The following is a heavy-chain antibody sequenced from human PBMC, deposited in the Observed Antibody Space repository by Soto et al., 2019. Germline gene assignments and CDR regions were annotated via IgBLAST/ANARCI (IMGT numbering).Heavy chain of an antibody. CDR3: ARVLRGVVNWFDP. CDR1: GDTFTNFG. Sequence: HLVQSGPEVKKPGASVTVSCKTSGDTFTNFGLSWVRQAPGQGLEWMGWIATYNSNKNYAQKFQGRLTLTTDTSTSTGYMELKSLGYDDTAVYYCARVLRGVVNWFDPWGQGTLVTVSS. V-gene: IGHV1-18*01. D-gene: IGHD3-10*01. J-gene: IGHJ5*02. CDR2: IATYNSNK.